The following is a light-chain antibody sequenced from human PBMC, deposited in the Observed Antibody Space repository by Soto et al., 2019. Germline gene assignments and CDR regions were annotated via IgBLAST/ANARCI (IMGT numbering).Light chain of an antibody. Sequence: HSALTQPRSVSGSPGQSVTISCTGTSSDVGGYNYVSWYQHHPGKAPKLMIYDVDKRPSGVPGRFSGSKSGNTASLTISGLQAEDEADYYCCSYAGSYPFVFGTGTKLTVL. V-gene: IGLV2-11*01. CDR2: DVD. J-gene: IGLJ1*01. CDR3: CSYAGSYPFV. CDR1: SSDVGGYNY.